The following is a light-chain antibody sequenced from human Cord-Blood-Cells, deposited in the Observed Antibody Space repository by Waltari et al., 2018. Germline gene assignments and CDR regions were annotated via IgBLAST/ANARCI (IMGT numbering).Light chain of an antibody. CDR1: QSISSW. J-gene: IGKJ1*01. V-gene: IGKV1-5*03. CDR2: KAS. CDR3: QQYNSYST. Sequence: DSQMTQSPSTLSASVGDRVTITCRASQSISSWLAWYQQKPGKAPKLLIYKASSLESGVPSRFSGSGSGTEFTLTISSLQPDDFATYYCQQYNSYSTFGQGT.